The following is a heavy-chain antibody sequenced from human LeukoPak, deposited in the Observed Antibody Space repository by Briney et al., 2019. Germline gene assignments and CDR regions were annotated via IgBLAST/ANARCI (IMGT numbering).Heavy chain of an antibody. CDR3: ARDSPYYYDSSGYYYWANFDY. J-gene: IGHJ4*02. CDR2: ISAYNGNT. V-gene: IGHV1-18*01. D-gene: IGHD3-22*01. Sequence: GASVKVSCKASGYTFTSYGISWVRQAPGQGLEWMGWISAYNGNTNYAQKLQGRVTMTTDTSTSTAYMELGSLRSDDTAVYYCARDSPYYYDSSGYYYWANFDYWGQGTLVTVSS. CDR1: GYTFTSYG.